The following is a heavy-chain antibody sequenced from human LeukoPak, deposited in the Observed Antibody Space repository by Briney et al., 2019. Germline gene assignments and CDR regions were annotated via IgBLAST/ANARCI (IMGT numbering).Heavy chain of an antibody. V-gene: IGHV3-74*01. J-gene: IGHJ4*02. CDR3: IRDLRDHDY. CDR1: GFTFSTYW. Sequence: LSGGSLRLSCAASGFTFSTYWMPWVRQPPGKGLVWVSRINGDGTQTNYADSVKGRFTVSRDNAKNTLYLQMNSLRADDTAVYFCIRDLRDHDYWGQGALVTVSS. CDR2: INGDGTQT.